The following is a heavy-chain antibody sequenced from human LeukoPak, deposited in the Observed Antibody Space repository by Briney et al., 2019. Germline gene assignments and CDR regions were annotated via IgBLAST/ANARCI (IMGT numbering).Heavy chain of an antibody. D-gene: IGHD4-17*01. CDR3: ARDSDYGDYTGYDYYYGMDV. Sequence: ASVKVSCKASGGTFSSYAISCVRQAPGQGLEWMGGIIPIFGTANYAQKFQGRVTITADESTSTAYMELSSLRSEDTAVYYCARDSDYGDYTGYDYYYGMDVWGQGTTVTVSS. CDR1: GGTFSSYA. V-gene: IGHV1-69*13. CDR2: IIPIFGTA. J-gene: IGHJ6*02.